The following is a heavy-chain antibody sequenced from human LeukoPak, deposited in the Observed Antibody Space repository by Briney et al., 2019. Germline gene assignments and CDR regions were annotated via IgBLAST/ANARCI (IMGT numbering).Heavy chain of an antibody. Sequence: GGSLRLSCAASGLTFSSYSMNWVRQAPGKGLEWVSSISSSSSYIYYADSVKGRFTISRDNAKNSLYLQMNSLRAEDTAVYYCARKSGYDAFDIWGQGTMVTVSS. D-gene: IGHD1-26*01. V-gene: IGHV3-21*01. CDR1: GLTFSSYS. CDR3: ARKSGYDAFDI. J-gene: IGHJ3*02. CDR2: ISSSSSYI.